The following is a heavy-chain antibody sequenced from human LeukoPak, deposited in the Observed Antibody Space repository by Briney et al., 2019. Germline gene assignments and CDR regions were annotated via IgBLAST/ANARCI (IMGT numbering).Heavy chain of an antibody. Sequence: GASVKVSCKASGYIFTSYNMYWVRQAPGQGLEWMGIINSSGGSTNYAQKFQGRVTMTRDTSTSTVYMELSSLRSEDTAVYYCAREGPFETMVRGVAYYYYMDVWGKGTTVTISS. D-gene: IGHD3-10*01. CDR3: AREGPFETMVRGVAYYYYMDV. CDR1: GYIFTSYN. J-gene: IGHJ6*03. CDR2: INSSGGST. V-gene: IGHV1-46*01.